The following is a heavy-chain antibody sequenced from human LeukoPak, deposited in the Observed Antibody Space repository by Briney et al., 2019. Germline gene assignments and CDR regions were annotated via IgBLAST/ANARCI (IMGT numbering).Heavy chain of an antibody. V-gene: IGHV1-69*05. D-gene: IGHD3-22*01. CDR1: GGTFSSYA. Sequence: SVKVSCKASGGTFSSYAISGVRQAPGQGLEWMGGIIPIFGTANYAQKFQGRVTITTDESTSTAYMELSSLRSEDTAVYYCARDGQYYYDSSGYTHFDYWGQGTLVTVSS. CDR2: IIPIFGTA. CDR3: ARDGQYYYDSSGYTHFDY. J-gene: IGHJ4*02.